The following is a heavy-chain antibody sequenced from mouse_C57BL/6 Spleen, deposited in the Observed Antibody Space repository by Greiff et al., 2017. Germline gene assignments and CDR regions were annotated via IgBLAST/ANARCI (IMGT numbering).Heavy chain of an antibody. CDR3: ARWRYGSSAWYFDV. V-gene: IGHV1-12*01. J-gene: IGHJ1*03. Sequence: SGAELVRPGASVKMSCKASGYTFTSYNMHWVKQTPRQGLEWIGAIYPGNGDTSYNQKFKGKATLTVDKSSSTAYMQLSSLTSEDSAVYFCARWRYGSSAWYFDVWGTGTTVTVSS. D-gene: IGHD1-1*01. CDR2: IYPGNGDT. CDR1: GYTFTSYN.